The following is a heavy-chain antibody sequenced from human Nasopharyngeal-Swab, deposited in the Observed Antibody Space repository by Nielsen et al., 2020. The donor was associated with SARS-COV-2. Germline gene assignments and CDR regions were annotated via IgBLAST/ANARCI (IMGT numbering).Heavy chain of an antibody. CDR3: ARDPAGYYYGSSGYLDY. CDR2: INTGGAK. V-gene: IGHV3-53*01. Sequence: GESLKISCAASGVIVSANYMNWVRQAPGKGLEWVALINTGGAKLYADSVKGRFTISRDNSKKTVYLQMNSLSAEDTAVYYCARDPAGYYYGSSGYLDYWGQGTLVTVSS. J-gene: IGHJ4*02. D-gene: IGHD3-22*01. CDR1: GVIVSANY.